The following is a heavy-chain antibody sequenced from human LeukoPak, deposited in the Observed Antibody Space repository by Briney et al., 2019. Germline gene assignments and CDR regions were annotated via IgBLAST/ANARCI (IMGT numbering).Heavy chain of an antibody. CDR1: GFNFDSFG. J-gene: IGHJ4*02. V-gene: IGHV3-30*02. CDR3: GKDHFPYSSGSVIDF. CDR2: IHFNGDEK. D-gene: IGHD6-19*01. Sequence: GGSLRLSCAASGFNFDSFGIHWVRQAPGKGLEWVTFIHFNGDEKYYADSVKGRFTVSRDNSKNTLYMQMHSLRTDDTAVYYCGKDHFPYSSGSVIDFWGQGTLVTVSS.